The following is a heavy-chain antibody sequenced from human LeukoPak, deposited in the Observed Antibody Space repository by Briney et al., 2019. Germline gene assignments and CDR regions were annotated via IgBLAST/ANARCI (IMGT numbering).Heavy chain of an antibody. D-gene: IGHD3-22*01. Sequence: GGSLRLSCAASGFTFSSYTMNWVRQAPGKGLEWVSSISSSDSYIYYADSVKGRFTISRDNAKNSLYLQMNSLRAEDTAVYYCAKDLGASDYYDSSGYLFDYWGQGTLVTVSS. J-gene: IGHJ4*02. V-gene: IGHV3-21*01. CDR3: AKDLGASDYYDSSGYLFDY. CDR2: ISSSDSYI. CDR1: GFTFSSYT.